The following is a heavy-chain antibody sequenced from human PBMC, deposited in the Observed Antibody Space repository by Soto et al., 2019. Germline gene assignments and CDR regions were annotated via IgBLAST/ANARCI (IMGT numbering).Heavy chain of an antibody. Sequence: SETLSLTCTVSGGSITSYYWSWIRQPPGKGLEWIGYIYYNGSTKYNPSLKSRVTISVDTSKNQFSLKLSSVTAADTAVYYCARDRGYSYGYPLGFWGQGTLVTV. CDR2: IYYNGST. CDR3: ARDRGYSYGYPLGF. CDR1: GGSITSYY. J-gene: IGHJ4*02. V-gene: IGHV4-59*01. D-gene: IGHD5-18*01.